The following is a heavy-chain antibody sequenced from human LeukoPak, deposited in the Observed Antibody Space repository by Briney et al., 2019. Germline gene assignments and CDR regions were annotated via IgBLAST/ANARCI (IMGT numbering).Heavy chain of an antibody. CDR1: GYTFTGYY. D-gene: IGHD5-12*01. Sequence: ASVKVSCKASGYTFTGYYMHWVRQAPGQGLEWRGWINPNSGGTNYAQKFQGRVTMTRDTSISTAYMELSRLRSDDTAVYYCARAGGNSGYELGAFDIWGQGTMVTVSS. CDR3: ARAGGNSGYELGAFDI. J-gene: IGHJ3*02. CDR2: INPNSGGT. V-gene: IGHV1-2*02.